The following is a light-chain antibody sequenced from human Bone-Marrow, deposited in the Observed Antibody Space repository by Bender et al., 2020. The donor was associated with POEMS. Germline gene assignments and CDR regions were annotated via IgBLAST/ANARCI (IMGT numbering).Light chain of an antibody. Sequence: QSALTQPASVSGSRGQSITISCTGTSSDLGSYNLVSWYQQHPGQVPKLIIYEGIKRPSGIPGRFSGSNSGNTATLTISGTQTLDEADYYCQVWDTTAYVVFGGGTKLTVL. CDR2: EGI. J-gene: IGLJ2*01. V-gene: IGLV2-14*02. CDR3: QVWDTTAYVV. CDR1: SSDLGSYNL.